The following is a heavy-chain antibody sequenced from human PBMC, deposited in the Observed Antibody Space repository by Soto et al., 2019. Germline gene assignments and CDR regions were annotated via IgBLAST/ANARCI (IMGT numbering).Heavy chain of an antibody. Sequence: PGESLKISCKGSGYSFTSYWISWVRQMPGKGLEWMGRIDPSDSYTNYSPSFQGHVTISADKSISTAYLRWSSLKASDTAMYYCARQRPQTYYYYYGMDVWGQGTTVTVS. CDR2: IDPSDSYT. J-gene: IGHJ6*02. CDR1: GYSFTSYW. CDR3: ARQRPQTYYYYYGMDV. V-gene: IGHV5-10-1*01.